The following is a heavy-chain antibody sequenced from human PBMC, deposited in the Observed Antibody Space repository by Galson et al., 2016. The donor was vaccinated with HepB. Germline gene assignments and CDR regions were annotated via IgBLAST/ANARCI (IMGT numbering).Heavy chain of an antibody. V-gene: IGHV5-51*01. CDR3: ASQMMGPGTYAAPPFAS. J-gene: IGHJ4*02. Sequence: QSGAEVKKPKESLEISCQASGYRFTRYWIGWVRQMPGKGLEWMGVIHPVDSDTRYSPSFQGQVTISVDTTTNTASLEWSSLKASDTAIYYCASQMMGPGTYAAPPFASWGPGTLVTVS. CDR2: IHPVDSDT. CDR1: GYRFTRYW. D-gene: IGHD1-14*01.